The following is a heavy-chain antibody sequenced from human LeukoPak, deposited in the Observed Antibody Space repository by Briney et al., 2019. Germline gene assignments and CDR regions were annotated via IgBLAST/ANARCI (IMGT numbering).Heavy chain of an antibody. CDR2: IYYSGST. J-gene: IGHJ4*02. D-gene: IGHD1-26*01. Sequence: SETLSLTCTVSGGSISSSSYYWGWIRQPPGKGLEGIGSIYYSGSTYYNPSLNRRVTISADTSKNQFSLKLGSVTAADTAVYYCASLPRELLGRFDYWGQGTLVTVSS. CDR1: GGSISSSSYY. V-gene: IGHV4-39*01. CDR3: ASLPRELLGRFDY.